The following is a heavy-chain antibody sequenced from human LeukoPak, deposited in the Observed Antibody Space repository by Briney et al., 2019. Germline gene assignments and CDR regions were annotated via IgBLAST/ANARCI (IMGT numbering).Heavy chain of an antibody. Sequence: SETLSLTCTVSGGSISSSSYSWGWIRQPPGKGLEWIGSIYYSGSTYYNPSLKSRVTISVDTSKNQFSLKLSSVTAADTAVYYCASSATKIMVYGEYFQHWGQGTLVTVSS. CDR1: GGSISSSSYS. D-gene: IGHD2-8*01. J-gene: IGHJ1*01. V-gene: IGHV4-39*01. CDR2: IYYSGST. CDR3: ASSATKIMVYGEYFQH.